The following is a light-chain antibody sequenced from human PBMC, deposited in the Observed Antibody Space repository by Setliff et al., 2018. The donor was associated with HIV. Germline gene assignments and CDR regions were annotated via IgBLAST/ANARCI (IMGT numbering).Light chain of an antibody. V-gene: IGLV1-51*01. CDR1: NSNIGTDY. CDR2: DND. Sequence: QSALTQPPAVSAAPGQKVTISCSGSNSNIGTDYVSWYQHLPGTAPKLLIYDNDKRPSGIPDRFSGSKSGTSATLGITGLQTGDEGDYYCGTWDRSLRAGVFGGGTKVTVL. J-gene: IGLJ3*02. CDR3: GTWDRSLRAGV.